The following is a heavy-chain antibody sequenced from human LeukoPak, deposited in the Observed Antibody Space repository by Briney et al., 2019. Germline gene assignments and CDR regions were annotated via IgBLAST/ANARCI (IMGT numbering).Heavy chain of an antibody. CDR2: ISGSGGST. J-gene: IGHJ4*02. D-gene: IGHD3-3*01. V-gene: IGHV3-23*01. Sequence: PGGSLRLSCAASGFTFSSYAMSWVRQAPGKGLEWDSAISGSGGSTSYADSVKGRFTISRVNSKNTLYLQMNSLGAEDRAVYDCAKRFAHNDYWGQGTMVTVSS. CDR1: GFTFSSYA. CDR3: AKRFAHNDY.